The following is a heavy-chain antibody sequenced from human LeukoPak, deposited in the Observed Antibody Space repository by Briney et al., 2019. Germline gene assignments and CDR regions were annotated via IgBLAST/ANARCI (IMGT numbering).Heavy chain of an antibody. V-gene: IGHV4-34*01. CDR3: ASYGDGSYFDY. D-gene: IGHD4-17*01. CDR2: INHSGST. Sequence: PSKTLSLTCAVYGGSFSGYYWSWIRQPPGKGLEWIGEINHSGSTNYNPSLKSRVTISVDTSKNQFSLKLSSVTAADTAVYYCASYGDGSYFDYWGQGTLVTVSS. CDR1: GGSFSGYY. J-gene: IGHJ4*02.